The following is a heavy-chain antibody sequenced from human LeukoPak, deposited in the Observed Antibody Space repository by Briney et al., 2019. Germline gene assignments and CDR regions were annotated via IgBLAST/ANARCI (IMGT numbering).Heavy chain of an antibody. D-gene: IGHD3-10*01. CDR1: GFAFSSYA. J-gene: IGHJ4*02. CDR2: ISGSSGST. Sequence: PGGSLRLSCAASGFAFSSYAMSWGREAPGKGLEWVSAISGSSGSTYYADSVKGRFTISRDNSKNTLYLQMNSLRAEDTAVYYCAKGIGSGSYYPTQIDYWGQGTLVTVSS. CDR3: AKGIGSGSYYPTQIDY. V-gene: IGHV3-23*01.